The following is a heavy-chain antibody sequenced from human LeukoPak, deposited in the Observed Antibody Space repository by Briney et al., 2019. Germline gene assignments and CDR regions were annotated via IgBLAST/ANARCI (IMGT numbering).Heavy chain of an antibody. CDR3: ARDVDSSTTGGYMDA. V-gene: IGHV1-69*13. D-gene: IGHD2-2*01. J-gene: IGHJ5*02. CDR1: GGTFSSYA. CDR2: IIPIFGTA. Sequence: ASVKVSCKASGGTFSSYAISWVRQAPGQGLEWMGGIIPIFGTANYAQKFQGRVTITADESTSTAYMELSSLRSEDTAVYYCARDVDSSTTGGYMDAWGQGTLVTVSS.